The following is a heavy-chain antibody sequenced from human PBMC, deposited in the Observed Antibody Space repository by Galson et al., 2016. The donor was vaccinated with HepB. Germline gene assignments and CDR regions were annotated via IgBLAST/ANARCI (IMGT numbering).Heavy chain of an antibody. Sequence: SETLSLTCTVSGGSIRSYYCSWIRQPPGKGLEWNGYIYYSGSTKYNPPLKSRVTMSQDTSKNQFSLNLTSVTAADTAVYYCAASRGYNWALPFDYWGQGTLATVSS. J-gene: IGHJ4*02. CDR2: IYYSGST. D-gene: IGHD5-24*01. CDR1: GGSIRSYY. V-gene: IGHV4-59*03. CDR3: AASRGYNWALPFDY.